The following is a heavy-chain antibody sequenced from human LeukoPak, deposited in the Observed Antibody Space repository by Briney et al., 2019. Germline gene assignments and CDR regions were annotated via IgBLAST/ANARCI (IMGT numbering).Heavy chain of an antibody. CDR2: MNPNSGNT. V-gene: IGHV1-8*03. J-gene: IGHJ4*02. Sequence: GASVKVSCKASGYTFTSYDINWVRQATGQGLEWMGWMNPNSGNTGYAQKFQGRVTITRNTSISTAYMELSSLRSEDTAVYYCARGLSIGSGSYYGYWGQGTLVTVSS. CDR1: GYTFTSYD. D-gene: IGHD3-10*01. CDR3: ARGLSIGSGSYYGY.